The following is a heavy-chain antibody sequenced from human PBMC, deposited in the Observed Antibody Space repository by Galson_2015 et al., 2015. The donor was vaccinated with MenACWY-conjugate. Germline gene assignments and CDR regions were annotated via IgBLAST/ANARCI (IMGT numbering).Heavy chain of an antibody. J-gene: IGHJ4*02. CDR2: IRDTGGL. CDR1: GGSISSHY. D-gene: IGHD3-3*02. CDR3: ARGVNLASMAGY. V-gene: IGHV4-59*08. Sequence: TLSLTCTVSGGSISSHYWSWFRQPPGKGLEWIAYIRDTGGLKDNPSLKSRVTMSADKSNNQFSLRLISVTAADTAVYYCARGVNLASMAGYWGQGTLVTVSP.